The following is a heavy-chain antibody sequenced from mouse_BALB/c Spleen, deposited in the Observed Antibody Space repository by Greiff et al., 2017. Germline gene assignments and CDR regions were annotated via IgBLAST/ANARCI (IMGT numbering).Heavy chain of an antibody. D-gene: IGHD1-2*01. CDR2: IYPGSGST. CDR1: GYTFTDYV. V-gene: IGHV1-77*01. CDR3: ARRRTASFAY. Sequence: QVQLKQSGPELVKPGASVKMSCKASGYTFTDYVISWVKQRTGQGLEWIGEIYPGSGSTYYNEKFKGKATLTADKSSNTAYMQLSSLTSEDSAVYFCARRRTASFAYWGQGTLVTVSA. J-gene: IGHJ3*01.